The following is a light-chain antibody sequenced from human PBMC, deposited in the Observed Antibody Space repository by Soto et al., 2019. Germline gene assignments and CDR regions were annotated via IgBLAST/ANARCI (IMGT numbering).Light chain of an antibody. CDR1: SSNIGNNF. J-gene: IGLJ3*02. CDR3: STWDASLSGRV. CDR2: RDD. Sequence: QSVLTQPPSASGTPGQKVTISCSGGSSNIGNNFVSWYQQLPGTAPKLLIYRDDQRPSGVPDRVSGSKSGTSASLAISGLRSEDEADYYCSTWDASLSGRVFGGGTKLTVL. V-gene: IGLV1-47*02.